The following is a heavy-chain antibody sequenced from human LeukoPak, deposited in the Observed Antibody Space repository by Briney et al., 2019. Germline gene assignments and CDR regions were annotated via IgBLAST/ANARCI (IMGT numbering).Heavy chain of an antibody. J-gene: IGHJ3*02. D-gene: IGHD1-26*01. CDR3: ARVGFSGSYSDAFDI. CDR1: GFTFDDYG. V-gene: IGHV3-20*01. Sequence: GGSLRLSCAASGFTFDDYGMSWVRQAPGKGPEWVSGINWNGGSTGYADSVKGRFTISRDNAKNSLYLQMNSLRAEDTALYHCARVGFSGSYSDAFDIWGQGTMVTVSS. CDR2: INWNGGST.